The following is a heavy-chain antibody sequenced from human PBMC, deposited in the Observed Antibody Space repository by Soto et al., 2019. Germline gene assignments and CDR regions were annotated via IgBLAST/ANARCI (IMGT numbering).Heavy chain of an antibody. CDR3: XXXXXXXXXXXI. CDR2: IIPIFGTA. V-gene: IGHV1-69*12. J-gene: IGHJ3*02. Sequence: QVQLVQSGAEVKKPGSSVKVSCKASGGTFSSYAISWVRQAPGQGLEWMGGIIPIFGTANYAQKFQGRVXIXAXXSTSTAYMELSSLXXXXXXXXXXXXXXXXXXXXXIXGQGTMVTVSS. CDR1: GGTFSSYA.